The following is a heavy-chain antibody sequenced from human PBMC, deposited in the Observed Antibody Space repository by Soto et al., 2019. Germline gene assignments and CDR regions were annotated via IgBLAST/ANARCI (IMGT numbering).Heavy chain of an antibody. D-gene: IGHD6-13*01. V-gene: IGHV1-8*01. J-gene: IGHJ4*02. CDR3: ARARSAAANLEIDY. Sequence: QVQLVQSGAEVKKPGASVKVSCKASGYTFTSYDTNWVRQATGQGLEWMGWMNPNSGNTGYAQKFQGRVTMTRNTSISTAYMELSSLRSEDTAVYYCARARSAAANLEIDYWGQGTLVTVSS. CDR1: GYTFTSYD. CDR2: MNPNSGNT.